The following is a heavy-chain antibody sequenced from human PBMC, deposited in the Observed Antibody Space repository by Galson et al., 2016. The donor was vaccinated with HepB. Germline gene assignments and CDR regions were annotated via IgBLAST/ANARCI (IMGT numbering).Heavy chain of an antibody. CDR2: IYHSGST. J-gene: IGHJ4*02. V-gene: IGHV4-30-2*01. D-gene: IGHD4/OR15-4a*01. Sequence: TLSLTCAVSGGSISSGGHSWSWIRQPPGRGLEWLGYIYHSGSTYYNPSLKSRVTISVDRSKNQFSLRLSSVTAADTAVYFCARHSVLRGIDYCGQRTLVTVSS. CDR3: ARHSVLRGIDY. CDR1: GGSISSGGHS.